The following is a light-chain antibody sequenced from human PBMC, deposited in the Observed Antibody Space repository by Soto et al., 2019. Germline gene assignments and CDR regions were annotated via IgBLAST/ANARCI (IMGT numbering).Light chain of an antibody. V-gene: IGKV2-30*02. CDR2: KVS. J-gene: IGKJ5*01. CDR1: QSLEPSDGIAY. Sequence: VVMTQSPLSLPVTLGQPASISCRSNQSLEPSDGIAYFSWCQQRPGRSPRRLIYKVSNRDSGVPARFSGSGSGTDFALIIISVEETDVVVFYCTHGTYWSITFGQGTRLEIK. CDR3: THGTYWSIT.